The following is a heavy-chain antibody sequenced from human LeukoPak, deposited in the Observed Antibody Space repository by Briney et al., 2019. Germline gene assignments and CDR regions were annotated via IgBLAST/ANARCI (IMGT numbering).Heavy chain of an antibody. V-gene: IGHV4-38-2*01. D-gene: IGHD7-27*01. Sequence: KPSETLSLTCAVSGYSISSGYYWGWIRQPPGKGLEWIGSIYHSGSTYYDPSLKSRVTISVDTSKNQFSLKLSSVTAADTAVYYCARFTGDDAFDIWGQGTMVTVSS. CDR2: IYHSGST. CDR1: GYSISSGYY. J-gene: IGHJ3*02. CDR3: ARFTGDDAFDI.